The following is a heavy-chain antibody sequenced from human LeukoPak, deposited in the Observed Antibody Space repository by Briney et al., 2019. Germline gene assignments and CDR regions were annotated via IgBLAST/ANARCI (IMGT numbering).Heavy chain of an antibody. CDR1: GGSISSGGYS. V-gene: IGHV4-61*08. CDR2: IYYSGST. J-gene: IGHJ4*02. Sequence: SETLSLTCAVSGGSISSGGYSWSWIRQPPGKGLEGIVYIYYSGSTYYSPSLKSRFTISLDTSKNQFSLRLSSVTAADTAVYSCASSYNDSSGPFDYWGQGTLVTVSS. D-gene: IGHD3-22*01. CDR3: ASSYNDSSGPFDY.